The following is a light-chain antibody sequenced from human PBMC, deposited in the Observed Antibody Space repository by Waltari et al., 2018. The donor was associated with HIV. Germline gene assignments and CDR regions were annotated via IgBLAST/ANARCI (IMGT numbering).Light chain of an antibody. V-gene: IGLV1-51*01. J-gene: IGLJ3*02. CDR3: GTWDSSLSASWV. CDR1: NSNIGNYY. CDR2: DNN. Sequence: QTVFTLPPSVSAAPGQKFTIPCSGRNSNIGNYYFSLSQPLPGTAPKLLIFDNNKRPSGIPDRFSGSKSGTSATLGITGLQTGDEAHYYCGTWDSSLSASWVFGGGTKLTVL.